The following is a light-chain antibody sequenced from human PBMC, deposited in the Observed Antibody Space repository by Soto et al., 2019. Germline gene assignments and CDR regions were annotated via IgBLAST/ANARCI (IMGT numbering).Light chain of an antibody. CDR2: GAS. Sequence: EIVMTQSPATLSVSPGEGATLPCRASQSVSTNLAWYQQRPGQAPRLLIYGASTRATGIPARFSGSGSGTEFTLTISSLQSEDFALYYCQQYNDWPPKYTFGQGTKLEIK. V-gene: IGKV3-15*01. CDR1: QSVSTN. J-gene: IGKJ2*01. CDR3: QQYNDWPPKYT.